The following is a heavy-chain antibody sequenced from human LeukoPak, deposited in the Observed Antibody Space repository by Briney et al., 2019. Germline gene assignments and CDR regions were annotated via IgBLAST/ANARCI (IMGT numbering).Heavy chain of an antibody. Sequence: GGSLRLSCAASGFTFSSYAMHWVRQAPGKGLEWVAVISYDGSNKYYADSVKGRFTISRDNSKNTLYLQMSSLRAEDTAVYYCARDSTDDSWFDPWGQGTLVTVSS. CDR2: ISYDGSNK. D-gene: IGHD2-2*01. CDR3: ARDSTDDSWFDP. J-gene: IGHJ5*02. V-gene: IGHV3-30-3*01. CDR1: GFTFSSYA.